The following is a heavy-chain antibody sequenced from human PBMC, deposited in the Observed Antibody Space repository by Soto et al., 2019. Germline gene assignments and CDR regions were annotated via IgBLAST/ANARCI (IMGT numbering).Heavy chain of an antibody. V-gene: IGHV3-23*01. CDR2: ISGGGETT. CDR3: AFNSGSGSYYFDY. CDR1: GFTFSGYA. D-gene: IGHD3-10*01. Sequence: EVQLLESGGGLVQPGGSLRLSCAASGFTFSGYAMWGVRQAPGRGLECVSAISGGGETTYYADSVKGRFTISRDNSKNTLYLQMNSLRAEDTAVYYCAFNSGSGSYYFDYWGQGTLVTVSS. J-gene: IGHJ4*02.